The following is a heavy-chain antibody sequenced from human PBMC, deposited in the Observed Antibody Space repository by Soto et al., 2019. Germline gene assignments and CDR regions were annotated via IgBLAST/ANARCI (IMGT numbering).Heavy chain of an antibody. D-gene: IGHD2-2*02. CDR1: GFTFSSYA. V-gene: IGHV3-64D*06. Sequence: GGSLRLSCSASGFTFSSYAMHWVRQAPGKGLEYVSAISSNGGSTYYADSVKGRFTISRDNSKNTLYLQMSSLRAEDMAVYYCVKDLGYCSSTSCYTGNWFDPWGQGTLVTVSS. CDR3: VKDLGYCSSTSCYTGNWFDP. J-gene: IGHJ5*02. CDR2: ISSNGGST.